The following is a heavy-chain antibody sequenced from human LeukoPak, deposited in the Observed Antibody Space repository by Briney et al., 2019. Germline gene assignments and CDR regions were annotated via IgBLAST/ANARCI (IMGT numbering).Heavy chain of an antibody. CDR3: ARENPSDYSAY. D-gene: IGHD3-10*01. J-gene: IGHJ4*02. CDR2: IYYSGST. CDR1: GGSISSSSYY. Sequence: KPSETLSLTCTVSGGSISSSSYYWGWIRQPPGKGLEWIGSIYYSGSTYYNPSLKSRVTISVDTSKNQFSLKLSSVTAADTAVYYCARENPSDYSAYWGQGTLVTVSS. V-gene: IGHV4-39*01.